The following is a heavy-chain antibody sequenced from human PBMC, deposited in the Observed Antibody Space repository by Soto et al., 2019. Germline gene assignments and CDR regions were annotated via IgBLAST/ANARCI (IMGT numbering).Heavy chain of an antibody. D-gene: IGHD3-22*01. J-gene: IGHJ6*02. CDR1: GGSFSGYY. CDR2: INHSGST. Sequence: PSETLSLTCAVYGGSFSGYYWSWIRQPPGKGLEWIGEINHSGSTIYNPSLKSRVTISVDTSKNQFSLKLSSVTAADTAVYYCARVRSGYYYGYYYYGMDVWGQGTTVTVSS. CDR3: ARVRSGYYYGYYYYGMDV. V-gene: IGHV4-34*01.